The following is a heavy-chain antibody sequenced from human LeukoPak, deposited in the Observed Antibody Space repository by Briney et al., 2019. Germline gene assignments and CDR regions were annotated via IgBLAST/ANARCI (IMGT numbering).Heavy chain of an antibody. D-gene: IGHD6-19*01. CDR3: AKTTTGYSSGRFPGWPVDY. CDR2: IFGSGGST. J-gene: IGHJ4*02. CDR1: GFTFSSYA. V-gene: IGHV3-23*01. Sequence: PGGSLRLSCAASGFTFSSYAMYWVRQAPGKGLEWVSGIFGSGGSTYYADSVKGRLTISRDNSKNTVYLQMNSLRAEDTAVYYCAKTTTGYSSGRFPGWPVDYWGQGTLVTVSS.